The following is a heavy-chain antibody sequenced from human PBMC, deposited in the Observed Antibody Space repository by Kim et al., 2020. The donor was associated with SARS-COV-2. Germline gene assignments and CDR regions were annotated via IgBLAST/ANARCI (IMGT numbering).Heavy chain of an antibody. CDR2: IDPSDSYT. CDR1: GYSFTSYW. Sequence: GESLKISCKGSGYSFTSYWISWVRQMPGKGLEWMGRIDPSDSYTNYSPSFQGHVTISADKSISTAYLQWSSLKASDTAMYYCASMVRATVGHYYYYGMDVWGQGTTVTVSS. J-gene: IGHJ6*02. D-gene: IGHD3-10*01. V-gene: IGHV5-10-1*01. CDR3: ASMVRATVGHYYYYGMDV.